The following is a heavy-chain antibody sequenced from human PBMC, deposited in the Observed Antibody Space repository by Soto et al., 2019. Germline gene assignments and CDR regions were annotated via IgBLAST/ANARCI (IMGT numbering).Heavy chain of an antibody. CDR3: AHAGDYDLLTFDH. Sequence: QITLKESGPTLVRPAQTLTLTCAFSGFSLTTYDMGVAWIRQPPGKALEWLALIYWDDDKRYSPSLKDRLAIYKDTSSNQVVLTITNRDPGDTATYFCAHAGDYDLLTFDHWGPGTLVTVSS. J-gene: IGHJ4*02. CDR2: IYWDDDK. CDR1: GFSLTTYDMG. D-gene: IGHD4-17*01. V-gene: IGHV2-5*02.